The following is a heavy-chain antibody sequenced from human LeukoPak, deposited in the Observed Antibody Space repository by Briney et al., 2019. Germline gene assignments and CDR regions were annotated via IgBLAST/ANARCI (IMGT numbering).Heavy chain of an antibody. Sequence: GGSLRLSCAASEFTFVRYAMNWVRQAPGKGLEWVAVISYDGSNKYYADSVKGRFTISRDNSKNTLYLQMNSLRAEDTAVYYCAKDGRRGDGYNYLTYYYYYGMDVWGQGTTVTVSS. CDR3: AKDGRRGDGYNYLTYYYYYGMDV. CDR1: EFTFVRYA. CDR2: ISYDGSNK. D-gene: IGHD5-24*01. V-gene: IGHV3-30*18. J-gene: IGHJ6*02.